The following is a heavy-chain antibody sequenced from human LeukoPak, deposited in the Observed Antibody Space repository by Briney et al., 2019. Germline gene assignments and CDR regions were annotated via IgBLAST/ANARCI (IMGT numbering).Heavy chain of an antibody. D-gene: IGHD6-13*01. Sequence: VASVKVSCKASGYTFTSYYMHWVRQAPGQGLEWMGIINPSGGSTSYAQKFQGRVTITRDTSTSTVFMELSSLRSEDTAVYYCARAYSSSWVRSYYGMDVWGQGTTVAVSS. CDR2: INPSGGST. J-gene: IGHJ6*02. CDR3: ARAYSSSWVRSYYGMDV. CDR1: GYTFTSYY. V-gene: IGHV1-46*01.